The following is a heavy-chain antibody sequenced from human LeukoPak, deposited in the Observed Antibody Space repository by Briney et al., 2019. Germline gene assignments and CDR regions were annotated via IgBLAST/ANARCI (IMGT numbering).Heavy chain of an antibody. CDR3: ARDEGSLARAEYFQH. D-gene: IGHD6-6*01. J-gene: IGHJ1*01. CDR2: ISAYNSNT. CDR1: GYTFTSYG. Sequence: ASVKVSCKASGYTFTSYGISWVRQAPGQGLEWMGWISAYNSNTNYAQKLQGRVTMTTDTSTSTAYMELRSLRSDDTAVYYCARDEGSLARAEYFQHWGQGTLVTVSS. V-gene: IGHV1-18*01.